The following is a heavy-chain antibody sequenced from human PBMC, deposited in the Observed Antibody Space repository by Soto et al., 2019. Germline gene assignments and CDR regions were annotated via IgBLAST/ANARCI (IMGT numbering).Heavy chain of an antibody. CDR2: IYYTGTT. D-gene: IGHD2-21*01. CDR3: AKSLFDGGGGLSAD. CDR1: GGSISSYY. J-gene: IGHJ4*02. V-gene: IGHV4-59*01. Sequence: QVQLHESGPGLVKPSETMSLTCTVSGGSISSYYWGWMRQPPGKGLEGIGDIYYTGTTNYHPSLKSRVTIAITSKNQFSLNLSSVTAADTAVYYCAKSLFDGGGGLSADWGRGTLVTVSP.